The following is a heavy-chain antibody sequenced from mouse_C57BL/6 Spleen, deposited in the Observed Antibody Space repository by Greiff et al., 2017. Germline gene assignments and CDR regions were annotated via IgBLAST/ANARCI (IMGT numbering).Heavy chain of an antibody. V-gene: IGHV1-82*01. CDR2: IYPGDGDT. J-gene: IGHJ2*01. Sequence: QVQLKESGPELVKPGASVKISCKASGYAFSSSWMNWVKQRPGKGLEWIGRIYPGDGDTNYNGTFKGKATLTADKSSSTAYMQLSSLTSEDSAVYFCARDYGSSSYFDYWGQGTTLTVSS. D-gene: IGHD1-1*01. CDR1: GYAFSSSW. CDR3: ARDYGSSSYFDY.